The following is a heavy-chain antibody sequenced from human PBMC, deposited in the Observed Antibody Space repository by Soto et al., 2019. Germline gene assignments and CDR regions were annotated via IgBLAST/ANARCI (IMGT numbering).Heavy chain of an antibody. D-gene: IGHD1-1*01. V-gene: IGHV4-31*03. CDR2: IDKSGYT. CDR3: ARDYGRYQLEWFDP. Sequence: LSLTCTVSGASITIGTYYWSWIRQHPGKGLEWIGYIDKSGYTYYNPSLKSRLTISADTSKNQFSLKLNSMTAADTAVYYCARDYGRYQLEWFDPWGQGTLVTVSS. J-gene: IGHJ5*02. CDR1: GASITIGTYY.